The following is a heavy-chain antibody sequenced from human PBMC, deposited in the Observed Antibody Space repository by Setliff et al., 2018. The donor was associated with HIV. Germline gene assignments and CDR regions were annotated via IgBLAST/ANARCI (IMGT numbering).Heavy chain of an antibody. CDR3: ARSTTAD. D-gene: IGHD4-17*01. CDR2: IYPNTGGT. V-gene: IGHV1-2*02. CDR1: GYTFTDYY. Sequence: GASVKVSCKASGYTFTDYYIHWERQAPGQGLEWMGWIYPNTGGTNYAQKFQGRVTMTRDTSISTAYMELSRLRSDDTAVYYCARSTTADWGQGTRVTVSS. J-gene: IGHJ4*02.